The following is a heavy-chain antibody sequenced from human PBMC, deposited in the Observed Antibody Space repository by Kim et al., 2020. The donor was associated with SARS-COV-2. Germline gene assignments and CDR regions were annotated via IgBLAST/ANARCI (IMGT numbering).Heavy chain of an antibody. J-gene: IGHJ5*02. CDR2: IDPSDSYT. D-gene: IGHD3-16*01. CDR1: GYRFTKYW. Sequence: GESLKISCQGSGYRFTKYWISWVRQMPGKGLEWMGRIDPSDSYTNYSPSFEGHVTISIDKSITTAYLQWRGLKASDTAMYYCARNYVSDDITAVRFDTWGQGTLVTVSS. CDR3: ARNYVSDDITAVRFDT. V-gene: IGHV5-10-1*01.